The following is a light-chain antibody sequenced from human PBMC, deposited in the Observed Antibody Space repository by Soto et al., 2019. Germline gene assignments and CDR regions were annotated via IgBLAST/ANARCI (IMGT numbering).Light chain of an antibody. CDR1: QRVRSY. V-gene: IGKV3-11*01. J-gene: IGKJ4*01. CDR3: QQRSNWPST. CDR2: DAF. Sequence: EIVLTQSPVTLSLSPGERATLSCRASQRVRSYLACYQQKPGQAPRLLIYDAFKRATGIPARFSGSGSGTDFTLTISSLEPEDFAVYYCQQRSNWPSTFGGGTKVEIK.